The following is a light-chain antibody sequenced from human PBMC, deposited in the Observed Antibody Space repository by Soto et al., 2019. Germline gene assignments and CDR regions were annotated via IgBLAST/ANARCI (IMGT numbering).Light chain of an antibody. CDR3: QQGYSFPLT. CDR1: LAVRND. V-gene: IGKV1-6*01. J-gene: IGKJ4*01. Sequence: AIQMTQSPSSLSASIGDRVTITCRASLAVRNDLAWYQQQPGKAPKLLIFSASNLQSGVPSRFSGSRSGTDFTLTISSLQPEDFAIYYCQQGYSFPLTFGGGTKVEIK. CDR2: SAS.